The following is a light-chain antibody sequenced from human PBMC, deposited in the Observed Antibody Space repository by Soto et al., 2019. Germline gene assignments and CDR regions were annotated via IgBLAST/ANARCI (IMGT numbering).Light chain of an antibody. CDR3: QQYNSYSP. Sequence: DIQMTQSPSTLSASVGDRVTITCRASQSISSWLAWYQQKPGKAPKLLIYAASSLESGVPSRFNGSGSGTEFSLTISSLQPDDFATYYCQQYNSYSPFGQGTKLEIK. J-gene: IGKJ2*01. CDR2: AAS. CDR1: QSISSW. V-gene: IGKV1-5*01.